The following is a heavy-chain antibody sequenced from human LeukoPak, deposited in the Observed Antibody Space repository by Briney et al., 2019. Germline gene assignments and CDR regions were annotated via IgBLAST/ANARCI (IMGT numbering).Heavy chain of an antibody. J-gene: IGHJ3*02. Sequence: GGSLRLSCAASGFTFSRYGMHWVRQAPGKGLEWVAVIWYDGSNQYYAECVKGRFTISRDNSKNTLHLQMNSLRAEDTAVYYCARDPPMYYYDEPGSRDAFDIWGQGTMVTVSS. CDR1: GFTFSRYG. V-gene: IGHV3-33*01. CDR3: ARDPPMYYYDEPGSRDAFDI. CDR2: IWYDGSNQ. D-gene: IGHD3-22*01.